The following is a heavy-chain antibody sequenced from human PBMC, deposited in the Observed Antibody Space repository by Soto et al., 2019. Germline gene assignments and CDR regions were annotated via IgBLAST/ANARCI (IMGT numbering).Heavy chain of an antibody. CDR1: GGSISSGGYY. CDR3: AKDQTDVTLFDY. Sequence: PXETLSLTFTVSGGSISSGGYYGSWIRQHPGKGLEWIGYIYYSGSTYYNPSLKSRVTISVDTSKNQFSLKLSSVTAADTAVYYCAKDQTDVTLFDYWGQGTLVTVSS. CDR2: IYYSGST. D-gene: IGHD2-21*02. J-gene: IGHJ4*02. V-gene: IGHV4-31*03.